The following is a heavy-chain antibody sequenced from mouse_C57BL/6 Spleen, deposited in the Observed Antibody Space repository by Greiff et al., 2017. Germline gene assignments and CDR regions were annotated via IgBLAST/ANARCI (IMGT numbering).Heavy chain of an antibody. CDR3: AALRREFAY. CDR2: IWGVGST. V-gene: IGHV2-6*01. J-gene: IGHJ3*01. D-gene: IGHD1-1*01. CDR1: GFSLTSYG. Sequence: QVQLKESGPGLVAPSQSLSITCTVSGFSLTSYGVDWVRQSPGKGLEWLGVIWGVGSTNYNSALKSRLSISKDNSKGQVFFKTNSLQTDDTAMYDCAALRREFAYWGQGTLVTVSA.